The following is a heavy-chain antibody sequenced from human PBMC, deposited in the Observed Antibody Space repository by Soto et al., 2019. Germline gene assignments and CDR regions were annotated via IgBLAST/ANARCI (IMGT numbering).Heavy chain of an antibody. CDR1: GFTFNDYT. Sequence: GGSLRLSCTASGFTFNDYTLSWVRQAPGKGLEWVGFIRSKAYGGTTEYAASVKGRFTISRDDSKSIAYLQMNSLKTEDTAVYYCTAGKLYPSLDFDPWGQGTLVTVSS. CDR2: IRSKAYGGTT. CDR3: TAGKLYPSLDFDP. D-gene: IGHD2-8*01. V-gene: IGHV3-49*04. J-gene: IGHJ5*02.